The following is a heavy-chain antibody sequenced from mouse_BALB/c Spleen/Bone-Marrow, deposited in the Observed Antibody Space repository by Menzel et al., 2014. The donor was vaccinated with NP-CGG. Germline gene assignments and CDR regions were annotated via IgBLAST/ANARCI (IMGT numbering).Heavy chain of an antibody. CDR1: GFTFTDYY. V-gene: IGHV7-3*02. CDR2: IRNKANGYTT. Sequence: EVQGVESGGGLVQPGGSLRLSCAPSGFTFTDYYMSWVRPPPGKALEWLGFIRNKANGYTTDYSVSVKGRFTISRDNSQSILYLQMNTLRAEDSATYYCARDENYDIYWYFDVWGAGTTVTVSS. D-gene: IGHD1-1*01. CDR3: ARDENYDIYWYFDV. J-gene: IGHJ1*01.